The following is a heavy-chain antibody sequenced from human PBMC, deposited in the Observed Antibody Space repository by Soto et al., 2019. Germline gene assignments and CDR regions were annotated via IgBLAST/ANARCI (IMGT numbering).Heavy chain of an antibody. Sequence: QVQLVQSGAEVKKPGASVKVSCKASGYTFTSYAMHWVRQAPGQRLEWMGWINAGNGNTKYSQKFQGRVTITRDTSASTAYMELSSLRSEDTAVYYCASGAPELSWFYWGQGTLVTVSS. CDR2: INAGNGNT. J-gene: IGHJ4*02. D-gene: IGHD3-16*02. V-gene: IGHV1-3*01. CDR1: GYTFTSYA. CDR3: ASGAPELSWFY.